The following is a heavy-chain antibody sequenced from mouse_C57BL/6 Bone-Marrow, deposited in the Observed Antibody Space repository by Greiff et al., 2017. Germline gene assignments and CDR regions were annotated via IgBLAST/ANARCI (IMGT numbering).Heavy chain of an antibody. D-gene: IGHD1-1*01. J-gene: IGHJ4*01. Sequence: QVQLQQPGAELVKPGASVKLSCKASGYTFTSYWMHWVKQRPGQGLEWIGMIHPNSGSTNYNEKFKSKATLPVDKSSSTAYMQLSSLTSEDSAVYYWAITVGANYYANDYWGQGTSVTVSS. CDR3: AITVGANYYANDY. CDR2: IHPNSGST. CDR1: GYTFTSYW. V-gene: IGHV1-64*01.